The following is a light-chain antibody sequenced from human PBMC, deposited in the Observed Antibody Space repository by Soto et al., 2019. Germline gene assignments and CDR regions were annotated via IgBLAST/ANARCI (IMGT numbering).Light chain of an antibody. CDR3: QQCDTSPWT. J-gene: IGKJ1*01. CDR1: QSISSY. V-gene: IGKV3-20*01. CDR2: GAS. Sequence: EIVFAKYTDTLSLSPGGGATLCFRASQSISSYLAWYQQKPGQAPRLLIYGASSRATGIPDRFSGSGSGTDFTLAISRLEPGDSAVYFCQQCDTSPWTFGQGTKVDIK.